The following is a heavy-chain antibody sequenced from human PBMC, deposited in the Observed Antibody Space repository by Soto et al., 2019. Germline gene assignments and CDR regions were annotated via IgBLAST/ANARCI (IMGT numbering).Heavy chain of an antibody. J-gene: IGHJ4*02. CDR3: ARGFGSVVPAANIVFDY. V-gene: IGHV4-34*01. CDR1: GGSFSGYY. CDR2: INHSGST. Sequence: TSETLSLTCAVYGGSFSGYYWSWIRQPPGKGLEWIGEINHSGSTNYNPSLKSRVTISVDTSKNQFSLKLSSVTAADTAVYYCARGFGSVVPAANIVFDYWGQGTLVTVSS. D-gene: IGHD2-2*01.